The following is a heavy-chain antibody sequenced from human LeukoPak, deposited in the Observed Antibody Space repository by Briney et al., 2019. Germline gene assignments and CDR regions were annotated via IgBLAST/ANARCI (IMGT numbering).Heavy chain of an antibody. V-gene: IGHV3-21*01. Sequence: GGSLRLSCAASGFTFSSYSMNWVRQAPGKGLEWVSSISSSSSYIYYADSEKGGFTISRDNAKNSLYLQMNSLRAEDTAVYYRASVVATISHYYDSSGYDIWGEGTMVTVSS. CDR3: ASVVATISHYYDSSGYDI. J-gene: IGHJ3*02. CDR1: GFTFSSYS. D-gene: IGHD3-22*01. CDR2: ISSSSSYI.